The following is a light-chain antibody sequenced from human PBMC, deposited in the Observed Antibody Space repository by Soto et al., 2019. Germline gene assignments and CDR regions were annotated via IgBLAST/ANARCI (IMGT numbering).Light chain of an antibody. Sequence: AIRMTQSPSSLSASTGDRVTITCRASQGISSYLAWYQQKPGKAPKLLIYAASTLQSGVPSRFSGSGSGTDFILTSSCLQSEDFATYYCQQYYSYPGTFGQGTKVEIK. J-gene: IGKJ1*01. CDR3: QQYYSYPGT. CDR2: AAS. CDR1: QGISSY. V-gene: IGKV1-8*01.